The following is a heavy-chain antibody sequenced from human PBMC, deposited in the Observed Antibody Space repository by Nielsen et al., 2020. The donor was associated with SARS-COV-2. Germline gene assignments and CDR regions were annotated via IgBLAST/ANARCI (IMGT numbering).Heavy chain of an antibody. CDR1: GDSISSYY. CDR3: ARDPDYYDSSGYYFPFDY. CDR2: IYYSGST. Sequence: SETLSLTCTVSGDSISSYYWSWIRQPPGKGLEWIGSIYYSGSTNYNPSLKSRVTVSVDTSKNQFSLKLSSVTAADTAVYYCARDPDYYDSSGYYFPFDYWGQGTLVTVSS. D-gene: IGHD3-22*01. J-gene: IGHJ4*02. V-gene: IGHV4-59*01.